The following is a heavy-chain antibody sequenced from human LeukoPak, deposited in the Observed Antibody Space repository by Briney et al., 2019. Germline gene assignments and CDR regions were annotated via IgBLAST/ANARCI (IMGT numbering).Heavy chain of an antibody. CDR1: GGSISSGGYY. V-gene: IGHV4-30-2*01. D-gene: IGHD4-17*01. CDR2: IYHSGST. Sequence: SETLSLTCTVSGGSISSGGYYWSWIRQPPGKGLEWIGYIYHSGSTYYNPSLKSRVTISVDRSKNQFSLKLSSVTAADTAVYYCARGYGDYGIDYWGQGTLVTVSS. J-gene: IGHJ4*02. CDR3: ARGYGDYGIDY.